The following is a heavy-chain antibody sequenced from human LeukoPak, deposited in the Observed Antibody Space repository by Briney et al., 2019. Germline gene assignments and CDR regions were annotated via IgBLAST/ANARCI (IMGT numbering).Heavy chain of an antibody. V-gene: IGHV3-30-3*01. CDR2: ISYDGSNK. CDR3: AKEGLRFLEWLPQSSYYMDV. Sequence: GGSLRLSCAASGFTFSGYAMHWVRQAPGKGLEWVAVISYDGSNKYYADSVKGRFTISRDNSKNTLYLQMNSLRAEDTAVYYCAKEGLRFLEWLPQSSYYMDVWGKGTTVTVSS. CDR1: GFTFSGYA. D-gene: IGHD3-3*01. J-gene: IGHJ6*03.